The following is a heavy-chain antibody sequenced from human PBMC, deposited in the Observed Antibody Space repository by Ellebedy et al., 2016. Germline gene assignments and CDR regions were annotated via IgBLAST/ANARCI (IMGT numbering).Heavy chain of an antibody. J-gene: IGHJ4*02. V-gene: IGHV4-31*03. CDR3: ARGLLGGYSYGFGY. CDR2: IYYSGST. CDR1: GGSISSGGYY. D-gene: IGHD5-18*01. Sequence: LRLXCTVSGGSISSGGYYWSWIRQHPGKGLEWIGYIYYSGSTYYNPSLKSRVTISVDTSKNQFSLKLSSVTAADTAVYYCARGLLGGYSYGFGYWGQGTLVTVSS.